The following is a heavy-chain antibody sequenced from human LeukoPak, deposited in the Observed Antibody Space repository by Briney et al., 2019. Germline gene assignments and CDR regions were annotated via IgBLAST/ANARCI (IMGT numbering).Heavy chain of an antibody. D-gene: IGHD4-17*01. Sequence: SQTLSLTCTVSGGSISSGGYYWSWIRQHPGKGLEWIGYIYYSGSTYYNPSLKSRVTISVDRSKNQFSLKLSSVTAADTAVYYCARYGDYRYYFDYWGQGTLVTVSS. CDR2: IYYSGST. CDR3: ARYGDYRYYFDY. J-gene: IGHJ4*02. V-gene: IGHV4-31*03. CDR1: GGSISSGGYY.